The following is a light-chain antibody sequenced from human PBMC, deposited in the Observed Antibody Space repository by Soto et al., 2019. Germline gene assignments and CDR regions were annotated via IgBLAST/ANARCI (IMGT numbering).Light chain of an antibody. Sequence: QSALTQPASVSGSPGHSIAISCTGTSSDVGGYNYVSWYQQHPGKAPKLIIYDVTNRPSGVSNRFPGSKSGNTASLTISGLQAEDEADYYCSSYTSSSTYVFGTGTKVTVL. V-gene: IGLV2-14*01. CDR1: SSDVGGYNY. CDR3: SSYTSSSTYV. CDR2: DVT. J-gene: IGLJ1*01.